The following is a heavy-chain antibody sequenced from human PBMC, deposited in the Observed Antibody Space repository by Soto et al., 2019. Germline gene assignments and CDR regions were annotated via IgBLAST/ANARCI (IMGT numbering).Heavy chain of an antibody. CDR1: GFTFSSYG. CDR2: ISYDGSNK. J-gene: IGHJ4*02. CDR3: AKDRDDFWSAGKEN. D-gene: IGHD3-3*01. Sequence: GGSLRLSCAASGFTFSSYGMHWVHQAPGKGLEWVAVISYDGSNKYYAASVKGRFTISRDNSKNTLYLQMNSLRAEDTAVYYCAKDRDDFWSAGKENWGQGTLVTVSS. V-gene: IGHV3-30*18.